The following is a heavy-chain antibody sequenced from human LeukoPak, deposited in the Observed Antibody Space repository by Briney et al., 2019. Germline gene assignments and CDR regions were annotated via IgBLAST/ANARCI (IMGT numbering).Heavy chain of an antibody. J-gene: IGHJ4*02. D-gene: IGHD3-22*01. CDR2: IYYSGST. CDR1: GGSISSGGYS. Sequence: SETLSLTCAVSGGSISSGGYSWSWIRQPPGKGLEWIGYIYYSGSTYYNPSLKSRVTISVDTSKNQFSLKLSSVTAADTAVYYCARTYRPYYYDSSGYYCYFDYWGQGTLVTVSS. CDR3: ARTYRPYYYDSSGYYCYFDY. V-gene: IGHV4-31*11.